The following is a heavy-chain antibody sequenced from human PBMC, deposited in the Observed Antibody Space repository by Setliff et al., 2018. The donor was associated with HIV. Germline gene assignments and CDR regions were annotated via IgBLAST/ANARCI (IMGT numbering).Heavy chain of an antibody. CDR3: ARHRVITGSFDS. V-gene: IGHV4-39*01. D-gene: IGHD3-10*01. Sequence: PSETLSLTCTVSDVSIRSSDYYWGWIRQPPGKGLEWIGSIFYSGRAVYNPSLKSRVTLSVDTSKNQFSLKVSSVTAADTAVFYCARHRVITGSFDSWSQGTLVTVSS. CDR1: DVSIRSSDYY. CDR2: IFYSGRA. J-gene: IGHJ4*02.